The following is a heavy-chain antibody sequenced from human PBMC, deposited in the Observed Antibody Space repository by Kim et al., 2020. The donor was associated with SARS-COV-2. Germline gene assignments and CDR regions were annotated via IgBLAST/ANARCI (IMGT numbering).Heavy chain of an antibody. V-gene: IGHV3-7*01. Sequence: GGSLRLSCAASGFTFSNYWMTWVRQAPGKGLEWVANIKEDGGQTYYVDSVKGRFTISRDNAKNSLFVHMNNLRAEDTALYYCARDRSSRYWGQGTLVTVSS. CDR3: ARDRSSRY. CDR2: IKEDGGQT. D-gene: IGHD2-2*01. CDR1: GFTFSNYW. J-gene: IGHJ4*02.